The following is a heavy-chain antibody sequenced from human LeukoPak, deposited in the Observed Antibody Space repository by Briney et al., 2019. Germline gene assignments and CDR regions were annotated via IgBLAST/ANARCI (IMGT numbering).Heavy chain of an antibody. J-gene: IGHJ4*02. Sequence: PGGSLRLSCAASGFTFSSYAMNWVRQAPGKGLEWVSSISGSGGSTYYADSVRGRFTISRDNSKNTLFLQMNSLRVEDTAIYYCAKGSRSSRPYYFDYWGQGTLVTVSS. V-gene: IGHV3-23*01. CDR1: GFTFSSYA. D-gene: IGHD6-6*01. CDR3: AKGSRSSRPYYFDY. CDR2: ISGSGGST.